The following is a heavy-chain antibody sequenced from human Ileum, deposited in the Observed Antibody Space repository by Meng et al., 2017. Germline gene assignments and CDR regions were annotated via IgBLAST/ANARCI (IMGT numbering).Heavy chain of an antibody. J-gene: IGHJ4*01. D-gene: IGHD5-18*01. CDR1: GFIFSDYW. CDR3: ARGGADTAVGHHY. CDR2: ISRDRTTT. Sequence: GESLKISCAASGFIFSDYWMHWVRQAPGKGLEWISRISRDRTTTTYADSVRGRFTISRDNAVNTVYLQMNSLGVEDTAVYYCARGGADTAVGHHYWGQGTQVTVSS. V-gene: IGHV3-74*01.